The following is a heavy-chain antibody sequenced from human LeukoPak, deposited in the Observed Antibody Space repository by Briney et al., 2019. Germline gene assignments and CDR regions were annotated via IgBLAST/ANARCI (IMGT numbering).Heavy chain of an antibody. CDR1: GGTFSSYA. J-gene: IGHJ3*02. CDR3: ARIKPPYYYDSSGPRGAFDI. CDR2: IIPILGIA. V-gene: IGHV1-69*04. Sequence: SVKVSCKASGGTFSSYAISWVRQAPGQGLEWMGRIIPILGIANYAQKFQGRVTITRDTSASTAYMELSSLRSEDTAVYYCARIKPPYYYDSSGPRGAFDIWGQGTMVTVSS. D-gene: IGHD3-22*01.